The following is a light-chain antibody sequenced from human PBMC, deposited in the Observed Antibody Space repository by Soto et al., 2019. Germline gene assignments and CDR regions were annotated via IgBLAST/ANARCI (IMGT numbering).Light chain of an antibody. CDR2: GAS. CDR1: QSIDTW. V-gene: IGKV1-5*01. CDR3: QHYNSYSEA. Sequence: DIQMTQSPSTLSAFVGDRVTIPCRASQSIDTWLAWYQQKPGKAPKLLIFGASNLGSGVPSRFSGSGSGTEFTLTISSLQPDDFATYYCQHYNSYSEAFGQGTKVDIK. J-gene: IGKJ1*01.